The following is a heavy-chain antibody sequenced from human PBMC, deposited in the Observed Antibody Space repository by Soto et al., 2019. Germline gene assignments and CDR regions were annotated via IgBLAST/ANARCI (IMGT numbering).Heavy chain of an antibody. Sequence: SQTLSLTCAISGDSVSSNSAAWNWIRQSPSRGLEWLGRTYYRSKWYNDYAVSVKSRITINPDTSKNQFSLQLNSVTPEDTSVYYCARQESDFWSGYYNGPYYYYGIDVWGQGTPVTVYS. CDR3: ARQESDFWSGYYNGPYYYYGIDV. CDR1: GDSVSSNSAA. J-gene: IGHJ6*02. CDR2: TYYRSKWYN. V-gene: IGHV6-1*01. D-gene: IGHD3-3*01.